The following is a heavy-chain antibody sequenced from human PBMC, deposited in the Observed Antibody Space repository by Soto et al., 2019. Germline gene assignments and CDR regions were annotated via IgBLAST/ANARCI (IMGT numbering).Heavy chain of an antibody. J-gene: IGHJ4*02. V-gene: IGHV4-59*01. CDR2: IFYSGST. CDR3: ARGLATIVSCYFDC. D-gene: IGHD5-12*01. Sequence: QVQLQESGPGLVKPSETLSLTCTVSGGSISSYYWSWIRQPPGKGLEWIGYIFYSGSTNYSPSLKSRVTIAVDTSKNQFSLRLSSVTAADTAVYYCARGLATIVSCYFDCWCQGTLVTVSS. CDR1: GGSISSYY.